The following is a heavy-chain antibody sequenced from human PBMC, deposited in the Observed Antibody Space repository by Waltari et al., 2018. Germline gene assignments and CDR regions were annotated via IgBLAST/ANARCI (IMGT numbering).Heavy chain of an antibody. Sequence: QVQLQESGPGLVKPSETLSLTCTVSGGSISSYYWSWIRQPPGKGLEWIGYIYYSGRPNCNPSLKSRVTISVDPSKNQFSLKLSSVTAADTAVYYCARDTGQSSSSKWFDPWGQGTLVTVSS. CDR1: GGSISSYY. CDR3: ARDTGQSSSSKWFDP. D-gene: IGHD6-6*01. V-gene: IGHV4-59*01. CDR2: IYYSGRP. J-gene: IGHJ5*02.